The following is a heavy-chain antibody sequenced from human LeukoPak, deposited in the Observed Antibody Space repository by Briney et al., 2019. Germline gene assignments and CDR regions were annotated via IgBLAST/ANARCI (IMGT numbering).Heavy chain of an antibody. Sequence: GGSLRLSCVASGFTFNTYSMNWVRQAPGKGLEWVASISSSRSYIYYADSVKGRFTISRDNAKNSLYLQMNSLRAEDTAVYYCARGDAAAVDCWGQGTLVTVSS. CDR1: GFTFNTYS. V-gene: IGHV3-21*01. J-gene: IGHJ4*02. CDR3: ARGDAAAVDC. D-gene: IGHD6-25*01. CDR2: ISSSRSYI.